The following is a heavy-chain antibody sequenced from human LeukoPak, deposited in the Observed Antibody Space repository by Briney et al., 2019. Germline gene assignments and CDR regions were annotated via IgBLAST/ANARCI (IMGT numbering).Heavy chain of an antibody. J-gene: IGHJ4*02. CDR2: TYYRSKWYN. Sequence: SQTLSLTCAISGDSVSSTSAAWNWIRQSLSRGLEWLGRTYYRSKWYNEYAVSVTSRITINPDTSKNQFSLQLNSVTPEDTAVYYCARSVADLDYWGQGTLVTVSS. CDR3: ARSVADLDY. V-gene: IGHV6-1*01. D-gene: IGHD6-19*01. CDR1: GDSVSSTSAA.